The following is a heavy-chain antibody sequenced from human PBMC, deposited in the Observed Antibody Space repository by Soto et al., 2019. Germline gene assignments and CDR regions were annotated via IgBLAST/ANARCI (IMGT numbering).Heavy chain of an antibody. D-gene: IGHD6-19*01. CDR2: IHYSGKT. V-gene: IGHV4-59*01. CDR3: AKELHTSSGWPQVIY. CDR1: GDSMSNYY. Sequence: SETLSLTCRVSGDSMSNYYWSWIRQPPGKGLEWIGYIHYSGKTNYNPSLKSRVSISLDTSKNQFSLKMTSVTAADTAVYYCAKELHTSSGWPQVIYWGQGTLVTVSS. J-gene: IGHJ4*02.